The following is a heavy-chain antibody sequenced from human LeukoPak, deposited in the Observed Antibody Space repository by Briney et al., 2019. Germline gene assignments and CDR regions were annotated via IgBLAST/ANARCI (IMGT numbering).Heavy chain of an antibody. D-gene: IGHD6-19*01. Sequence: GGSLRLSCAASGFXFSSYSINWVRQAPGKGLEWVSSISSSSSYIYYADSVKGRFTISRDNAKNSLYLQMNSLRAEDTAVYYCARVSVAGIDYWGQGTLVTVSS. CDR1: GFXFSSYS. CDR3: ARVSVAGIDY. V-gene: IGHV3-21*01. CDR2: ISSSSSYI. J-gene: IGHJ4*02.